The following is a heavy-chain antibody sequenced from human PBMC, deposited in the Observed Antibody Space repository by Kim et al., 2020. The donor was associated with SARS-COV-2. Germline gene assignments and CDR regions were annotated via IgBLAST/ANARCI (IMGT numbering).Heavy chain of an antibody. CDR2: GRNK. CDR3: AREAAAFDY. Sequence: GRNKYNADHVKGRFTISRDNSKHTLYLQMNSLGAEETAVYYCAREAAAFDYWGQGTLVTVSS. J-gene: IGHJ4*02. V-gene: IGHV3-33*01. D-gene: IGHD6-13*01.